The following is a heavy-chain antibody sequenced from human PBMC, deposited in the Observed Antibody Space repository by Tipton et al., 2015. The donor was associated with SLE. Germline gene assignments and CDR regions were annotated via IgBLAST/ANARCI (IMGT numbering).Heavy chain of an antibody. D-gene: IGHD3-22*01. J-gene: IGHJ3*02. CDR1: GGSIRTEY. Sequence: TLSLTCTVSGGSIRTEYWSWIRQPPGKGLEWIGYIYYSGSTYYNPSLKSRVTISRDTSKNHFSLNLNSVTAADTAVYYCARGSDRSGYFGAFDIWGQGATVTVSS. V-gene: IGHV4-59*01. CDR2: IYYSGST. CDR3: ARGSDRSGYFGAFDI.